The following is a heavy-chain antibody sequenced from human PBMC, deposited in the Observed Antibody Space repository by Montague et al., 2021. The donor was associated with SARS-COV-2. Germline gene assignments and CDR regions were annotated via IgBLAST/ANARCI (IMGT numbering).Heavy chain of an antibody. J-gene: IGHJ6*02. D-gene: IGHD3-9*01. Sequence: SETLPLTCAVYGGSFSGFYWSWIRQHPGKGLEWIGEMNHSGSTNYNPSLKSRVTISVDTSKNQFSLKLSSATAADTAVYYCARGVTYYDILTGYYKGNYYYGMDVWGQGTTVTVSS. CDR2: MNHSGST. CDR1: GGSFSGFY. V-gene: IGHV4-34*01. CDR3: ARGVTYYDILTGYYKGNYYYGMDV.